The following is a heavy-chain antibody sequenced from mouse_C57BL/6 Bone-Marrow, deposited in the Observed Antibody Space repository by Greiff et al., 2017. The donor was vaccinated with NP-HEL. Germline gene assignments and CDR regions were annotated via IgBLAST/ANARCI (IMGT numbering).Heavy chain of an antibody. J-gene: IGHJ3*01. CDR2: INPNNGGT. D-gene: IGHD1-1*01. Sequence: VQLQQSGPELVKPGASVKISCKASGYTFTDYYMNWVKQSHGKSLEWIGDINPNNGGTSYNQKFKGKATLTVDKSSSTAYMELRSLTSEDSAVYYCANYYGSSLCYWGQGTLVTVSA. V-gene: IGHV1-26*01. CDR1: GYTFTDYY. CDR3: ANYYGSSLCY.